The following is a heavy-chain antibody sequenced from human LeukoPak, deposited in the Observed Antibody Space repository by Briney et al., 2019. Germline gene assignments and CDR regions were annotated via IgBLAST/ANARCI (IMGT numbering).Heavy chain of an antibody. D-gene: IGHD6-13*01. CDR1: GFTFSSYG. CDR2: ISGSGGST. V-gene: IGHV3-23*01. J-gene: IGHJ4*02. CDR3: AKDGEQQLAYDY. Sequence: GGSLRLSCAASGFTFSSYGMSWVRQAPGKGLEWVSAISGSGGSTYYADSVKGRFTISRDNSKNTLYLQMNSLRAEDTAVYYCAKDGEQQLAYDYWGQGTLVTVSS.